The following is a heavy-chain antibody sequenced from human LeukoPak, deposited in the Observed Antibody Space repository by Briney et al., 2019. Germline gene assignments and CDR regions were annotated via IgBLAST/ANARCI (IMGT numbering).Heavy chain of an antibody. D-gene: IGHD3-10*02. CDR3: AELGITMIGGV. CDR1: GFTFSTYN. Sequence: GGSLRLSCAPSGFTFSTYNMNWVRQAPGKGLEWVSSISSSSSYIYYADSVKGRFTISRDNARNTLYLQMNSLRAEDTAVYYCAELGITMIGGVWGKGTTVTISS. J-gene: IGHJ6*04. CDR2: ISSSSSYI. V-gene: IGHV3-21*01.